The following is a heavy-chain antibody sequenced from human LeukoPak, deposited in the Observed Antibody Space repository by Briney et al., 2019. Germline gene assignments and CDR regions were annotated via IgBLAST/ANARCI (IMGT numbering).Heavy chain of an antibody. V-gene: IGHV3-23*01. Sequence: GGSLRLSCAASGFTFSSYAMSWVRQAPGKGLEWVSAISGSGGSTYYADSVKGRFTISRDNSRDTLYLQMNGLRAEDTAVYYCAKGYYDYVWGSYYFDYWGQGTLVTVSS. J-gene: IGHJ4*02. D-gene: IGHD3-16*01. CDR1: GFTFSSYA. CDR3: AKGYYDYVWGSYYFDY. CDR2: ISGSGGST.